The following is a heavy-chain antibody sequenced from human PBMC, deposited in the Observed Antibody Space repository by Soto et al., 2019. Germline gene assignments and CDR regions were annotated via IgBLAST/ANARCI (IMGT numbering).Heavy chain of an antibody. CDR3: AREVGATYYYYGMDV. CDR2: ISWNSGSI. CDR1: GFTFDDYA. Sequence: PGGSLRLSCAASGFTFDDYAMHWVRQAPGKGLEWVSGISWNSGSIGYADSVKGRFTISRDNAKNSLYLQMNSLRAEDTALYYCAREVGATYYYYGMDVCGQGTTVTVSS. V-gene: IGHV3-9*01. D-gene: IGHD1-26*01. J-gene: IGHJ6*02.